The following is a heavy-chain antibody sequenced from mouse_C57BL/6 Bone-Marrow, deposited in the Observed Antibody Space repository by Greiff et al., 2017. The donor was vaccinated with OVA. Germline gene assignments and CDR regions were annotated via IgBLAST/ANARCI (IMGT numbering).Heavy chain of an antibody. CDR2: ISSGSSTI. CDR3: AKTGTGYFDV. D-gene: IGHD4-1*01. Sequence: EVHLVESGGGLVTPGGSLTLSCAASGFTFSDYGMHWFRQAPEKGLEWVAYISSGSSTIYYAALVMGRFTISSDNAKNTLFLQMTSLRSEDTAMYYCAKTGTGYFDVWGTGTTVNVSS. J-gene: IGHJ1*03. CDR1: GFTFSDYG. V-gene: IGHV5-17*01.